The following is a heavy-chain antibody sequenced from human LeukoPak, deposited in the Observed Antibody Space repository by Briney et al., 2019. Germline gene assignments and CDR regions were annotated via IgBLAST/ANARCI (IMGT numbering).Heavy chain of an antibody. CDR2: INPNSGGT. J-gene: IGHJ4*02. D-gene: IGHD1-26*01. Sequence: EASVKVSCKASGYTFTGYYMHWVRQAPGQGLEWMGWINPNSGGTNYAQKFQGRVTMTRDTSISTAYMELSRLRSDDTAVYYCARGRRTSGSPFEYWGQGTLVTVSS. CDR3: ARGRRTSGSPFEY. CDR1: GYTFTGYY. V-gene: IGHV1-2*02.